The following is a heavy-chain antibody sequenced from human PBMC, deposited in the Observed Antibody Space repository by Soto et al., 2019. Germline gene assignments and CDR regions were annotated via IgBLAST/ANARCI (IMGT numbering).Heavy chain of an antibody. V-gene: IGHV4-59*01. Sequence: SETLSLTCTVSGGSISSYYWSWIRQPPGKGLEWIGYIYYSGSTNYNPSLKSRVTISVDTSKNQFSLKLSSVTAADTAVYYCARDLYGSGSYPSRWFDPWGQGTLVTVSS. J-gene: IGHJ5*02. D-gene: IGHD3-10*01. CDR2: IYYSGST. CDR3: ARDLYGSGSYPSRWFDP. CDR1: GGSISSYY.